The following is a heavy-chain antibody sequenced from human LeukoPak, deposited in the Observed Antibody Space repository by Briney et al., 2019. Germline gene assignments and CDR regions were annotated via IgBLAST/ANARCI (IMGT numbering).Heavy chain of an antibody. CDR1: GFTFSSYS. Sequence: GGSLRLSCAASGFTFSSYSMNWVRQAPGKGLEWVSSISSSSTYIYYADSVKGRFTISRDNAKNSLYLQMNSLRAEDTAVYHCARDLGIAVALDYWGQGTLVTVSS. D-gene: IGHD6-19*01. CDR3: ARDLGIAVALDY. J-gene: IGHJ4*02. V-gene: IGHV3-21*01. CDR2: ISSSSTYI.